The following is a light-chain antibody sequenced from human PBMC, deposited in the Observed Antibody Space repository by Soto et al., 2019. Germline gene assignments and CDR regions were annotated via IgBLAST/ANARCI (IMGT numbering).Light chain of an antibody. CDR1: QSVKNN. Sequence: IVMTQSPATLSVSPGERATLSCRASQSVKNNLAWYQEKPGQVPRLLIHGTSTRATGIPARFSGSGSGTEFTLTLSSLQSEDFAVYYCQQYNEWPRSFGQGTKVEIK. J-gene: IGKJ1*01. CDR3: QQYNEWPRS. V-gene: IGKV3-15*01. CDR2: GTS.